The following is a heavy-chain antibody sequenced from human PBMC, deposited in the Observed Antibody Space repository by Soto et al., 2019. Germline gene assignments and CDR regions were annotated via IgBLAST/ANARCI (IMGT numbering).Heavy chain of an antibody. V-gene: IGHV6-1*01. CDR1: GDSVSSNSAA. D-gene: IGHD3-10*01. J-gene: IGHJ6*02. CDR2: TYYRSKWYN. CDR3: ARDATYYYGSGSYMDV. Sequence: PSQTLSLTCAISGDSVSSNSAAWNWIRQSPSRGLEWLGRTYYRSKWYNDYAVSVKSRITINPDTSKNQFSLQLNSVTPEDTAVYYCARDATYYYGSGSYMDVWGQGTTVTVSS.